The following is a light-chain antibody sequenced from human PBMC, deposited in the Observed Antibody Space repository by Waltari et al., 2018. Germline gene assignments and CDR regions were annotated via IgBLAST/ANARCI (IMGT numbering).Light chain of an antibody. CDR2: GAS. CDR1: QSVSRS. J-gene: IGKJ1*01. CDR3: QHYVRLPVS. Sequence: EIVLTQSPGTLSLSPGERATLSCRASQSVSRSLAWYQQKPGQAPRLLIYGASSRATGVPDRFSGSGSGTDFSLTISRLEPEDFAVYYCQHYVRLPVSFGQGIKVEIK. V-gene: IGKV3-20*01.